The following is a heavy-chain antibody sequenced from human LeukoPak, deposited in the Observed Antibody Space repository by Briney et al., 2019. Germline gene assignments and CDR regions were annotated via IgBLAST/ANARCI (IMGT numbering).Heavy chain of an antibody. CDR1: GGSIISSSYY. Sequence: SETLSLTCNVSGGSIISSSYYWGWVRQPPGKGLEWIGSIYYSGNTYYNPSLKSRVTISVDTSKNQFSLKLSSVTAADTAVYYCARDTRVAGARYYYYGMDVWGQGTTVTVSS. J-gene: IGHJ6*02. D-gene: IGHD6-19*01. CDR2: IYYSGNT. V-gene: IGHV4-39*07. CDR3: ARDTRVAGARYYYYGMDV.